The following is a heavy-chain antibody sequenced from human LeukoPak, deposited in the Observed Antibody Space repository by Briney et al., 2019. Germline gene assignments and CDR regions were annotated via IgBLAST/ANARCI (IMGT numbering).Heavy chain of an antibody. D-gene: IGHD2-2*02. CDR3: ARDRPRGYQLLDLYYFDY. Sequence: SVKVSCKASGGTFSSYAISWVRQAPGQGLEWMGRIIPIFGTANYAQKFQGRVTITTDESTSTAYVELSSLRSEDTAVYYCARDRPRGYQLLDLYYFDYWGQGTLVTVSS. CDR2: IIPIFGTA. CDR1: GGTFSSYA. V-gene: IGHV1-69*05. J-gene: IGHJ4*02.